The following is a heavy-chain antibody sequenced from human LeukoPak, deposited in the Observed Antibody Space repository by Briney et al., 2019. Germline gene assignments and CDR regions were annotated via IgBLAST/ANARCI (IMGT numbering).Heavy chain of an antibody. CDR1: GASITSGDYY. CDR3: ARGGYYGSGNDFRFDP. J-gene: IGHJ5*02. V-gene: IGHV4-61*08. D-gene: IGHD3-10*01. Sequence: PSETLSLTCTVSGASITSGDYYWSWIRQSPGKGLECIGYIHYTGSTNYNPSLKSRITISVETSKNQFSLKLKSVTAADTAVYYCARGGYYGSGNDFRFDPWGQGTLVTVSS. CDR2: IHYTGST.